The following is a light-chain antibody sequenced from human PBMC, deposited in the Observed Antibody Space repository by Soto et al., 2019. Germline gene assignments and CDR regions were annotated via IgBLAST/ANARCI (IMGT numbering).Light chain of an antibody. CDR2: TDN. Sequence: QSVLAQPPSVSGTPGQRVTISCSGSSSNIGKNTVSWYQQLPGAAPKPLISTDNQRPSGVPDRFSGSKSGTSASLAIRGLQSEDEADYYCAAWDNSLNGHVFGTGTKVTVL. V-gene: IGLV1-44*01. CDR1: SSNIGKNT. CDR3: AAWDNSLNGHV. J-gene: IGLJ1*01.